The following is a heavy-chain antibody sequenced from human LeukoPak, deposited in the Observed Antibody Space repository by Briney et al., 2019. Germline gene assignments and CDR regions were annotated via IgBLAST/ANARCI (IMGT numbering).Heavy chain of an antibody. CDR2: IFPSGGEI. V-gene: IGHV3-23*01. CDR1: GFTFSTFA. D-gene: IGHD2-8*02. Sequence: GGSLRLSCAASGFTFSTFAMIWVRQPPGKGLEWVSSIFPSGGEIHYAGSVRGRFTISRDNSKSTLSLQMNSLRAEDTAIYYCATYRQVLLPFESWGQGTLVTVSS. CDR3: ATYRQVLLPFES. J-gene: IGHJ4*02.